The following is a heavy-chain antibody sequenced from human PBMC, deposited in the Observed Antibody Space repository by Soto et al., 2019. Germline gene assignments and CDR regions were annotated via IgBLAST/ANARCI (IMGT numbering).Heavy chain of an antibody. CDR2: TRNKANSYTT. CDR1: GFTFSDHY. Sequence: PGGSLRLSCAASGFTFSDHYMDWVRQAPGKGLEWVGRTRNKANSYTTEYAASVKGRFTISRDDSKNSLYLQMNSLKTEDTAVYYCAICGPVDAIHIWGPGTILTVSS. D-gene: IGHD2-15*01. V-gene: IGHV3-72*01. J-gene: IGHJ3*02. CDR3: AICGPVDAIHI.